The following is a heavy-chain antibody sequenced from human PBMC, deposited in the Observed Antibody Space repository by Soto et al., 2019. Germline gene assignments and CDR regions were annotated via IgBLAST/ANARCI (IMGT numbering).Heavy chain of an antibody. V-gene: IGHV5-10-1*01. CDR3: ARLGYYYDSSGYTYDSGGMDV. D-gene: IGHD3-22*01. CDR1: GYSFTSYW. Sequence: PGESLKISCKGSGYSFTSYWISWVRQMPGKGLEWMGRIDPSDSYTNYSPSFQGHVTISADKSISTAYLQWSSLKASDTAMYYCARLGYYYDSSGYTYDSGGMDVWGQGTTVTVSS. J-gene: IGHJ6*02. CDR2: IDPSDSYT.